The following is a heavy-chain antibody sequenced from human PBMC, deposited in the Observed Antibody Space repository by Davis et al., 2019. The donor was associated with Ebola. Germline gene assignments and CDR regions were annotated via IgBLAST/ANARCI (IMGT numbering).Heavy chain of an antibody. J-gene: IGHJ4*02. Sequence: PSETLSLTCAVCGGSFSGYYWSWIRQPPGKGLEWIGEINHSGSTNYNPSLKSRVTISVDTSKNQFSLKLSSVTAADTAVYYCARGLEMATIGNYWGQGTLVTVSS. CDR1: GGSFSGYY. CDR3: ARGLEMATIGNY. D-gene: IGHD5-24*01. V-gene: IGHV4-34*01. CDR2: INHSGST.